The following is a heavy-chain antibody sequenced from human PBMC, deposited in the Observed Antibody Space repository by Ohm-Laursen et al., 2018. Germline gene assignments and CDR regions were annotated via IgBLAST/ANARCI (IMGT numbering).Heavy chain of an antibody. CDR3: ARVPNSGGYYHNYYYYGMDV. D-gene: IGHD3-22*01. V-gene: IGHV1-8*01. CDR1: GNTFTSYE. J-gene: IGHJ6*02. Sequence: ATVKISCKASGNTFTSYEINWVRQAIGQGLEWMGWMNPNSGNTGYAQRFQGRVTMTRNTSISTAYMEMSSLRSEDTAVYYCARVPNSGGYYHNYYYYGMDVWGQGTTVTVSS. CDR2: MNPNSGNT.